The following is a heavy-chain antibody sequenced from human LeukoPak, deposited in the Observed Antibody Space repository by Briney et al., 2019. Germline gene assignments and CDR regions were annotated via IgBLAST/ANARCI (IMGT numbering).Heavy chain of an antibody. CDR3: ARGYYPLFDP. D-gene: IGHD3-22*01. CDR2: IIPILGIA. J-gene: IGHJ5*02. V-gene: IGHV1-69*04. CDR1: GGTFSRYA. Sequence: SVKVSCKASGGTFSRYAISWVRQAPGQGLEWMGRIIPILGIANYAQKFQGRVTITADKSTSTAYMELSSLRSEDTAVYYCARGYYPLFDPWGQGTLVTVSS.